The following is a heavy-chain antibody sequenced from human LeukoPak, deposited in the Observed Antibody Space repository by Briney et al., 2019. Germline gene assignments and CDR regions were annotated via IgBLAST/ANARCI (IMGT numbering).Heavy chain of an antibody. CDR2: IRYDGSNK. Sequence: GGSLRLSCAASGFTFSNYGMHWVRQAPGKGLEWVAFIRYDGSNKDYADSVKGRFTISRDNSKNTLYLQMNSLRAQDTAVYYCAKDGYNYSDYWGQGTLVTVSS. CDR3: AKDGYNYSDY. D-gene: IGHD5-24*01. V-gene: IGHV3-30*02. CDR1: GFTFSNYG. J-gene: IGHJ4*02.